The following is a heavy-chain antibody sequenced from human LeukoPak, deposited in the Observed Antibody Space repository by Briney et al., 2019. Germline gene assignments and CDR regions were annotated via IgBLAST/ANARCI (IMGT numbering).Heavy chain of an antibody. CDR3: ARDEPSTGEIDY. CDR2: ISYDGSNK. Sequence: GGSLRLSCAASGFTFSSYAMHWVRQAPGKGLEWVAVISYDGSNKYYADSVKGRFTISRDNSKNTLYLQMNSLRAEDTAVYCCARDEPSTGEIDYWGQGTLVTVSS. V-gene: IGHV3-30-3*01. J-gene: IGHJ4*02. CDR1: GFTFSSYA. D-gene: IGHD7-27*01.